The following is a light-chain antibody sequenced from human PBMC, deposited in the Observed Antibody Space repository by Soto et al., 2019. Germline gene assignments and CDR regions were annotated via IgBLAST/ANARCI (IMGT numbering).Light chain of an antibody. J-gene: IGLJ1*01. V-gene: IGLV1-40*01. Sequence: QSVPTQPPSVSGAPGQRVTISCTGSGSNLGPEYDVHWYQQLPGTAPKLLIFGNSNRPSGVPDRFSGSRSGTSASLTISGLQAEDEGDYYCQSSDSGLHESVFGTGTKLTVL. CDR3: QSSDSGLHESV. CDR1: GSNLGPEYD. CDR2: GNS.